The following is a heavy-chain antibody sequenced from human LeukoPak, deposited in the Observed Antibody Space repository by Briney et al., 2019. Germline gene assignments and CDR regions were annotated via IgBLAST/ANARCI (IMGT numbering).Heavy chain of an antibody. Sequence: GSLRLSCAASGFTFSSYGMHWVRQAPGKGLEWLAVIWYDGSNIYYADPVKGRFAISRDNSKNTLYLQVNSLRAEDTAVYYCARARNDYDTSSFSALDSWGQGNLVTVSS. D-gene: IGHD3-22*01. CDR2: IWYDGSNI. V-gene: IGHV3-33*01. CDR1: GFTFSSYG. J-gene: IGHJ4*02. CDR3: ARARNDYDTSSFSALDS.